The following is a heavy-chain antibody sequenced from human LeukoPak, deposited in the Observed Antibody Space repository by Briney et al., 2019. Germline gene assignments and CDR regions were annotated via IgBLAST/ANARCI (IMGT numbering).Heavy chain of an antibody. J-gene: IGHJ4*02. CDR1: GFTFSSYW. CDR2: INSDGSST. V-gene: IGHV3-74*01. D-gene: IGHD6-19*01. CDR3: ARASVAGTLIGY. Sequence: GGSLRLSCAASGFTFSSYWMHWVRQAPGKGLVWVSRINSDGSSTSYADSVKGRFTISRDNAKNTLYPQMNSLRAEDTAVYYCARASVAGTLIGYWGQGTLVTVSS.